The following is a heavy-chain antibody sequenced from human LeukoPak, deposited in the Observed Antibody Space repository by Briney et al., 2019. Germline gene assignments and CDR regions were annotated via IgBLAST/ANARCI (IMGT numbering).Heavy chain of an antibody. J-gene: IGHJ6*03. CDR2: IYYSGST. CDR1: GGSISSSSYY. Sequence: SETLSLTCTVSGGSISSSSYYWGWIRQPPGKGLEWIGSIYYSGSTYYNPSLKSRVTISVDTSKNQFSLKLSSVTAADTAVHYCARDPSGVGSGSYWRYYYYYYMDVWGKGTTVTVSS. D-gene: IGHD3-10*01. V-gene: IGHV4-39*07. CDR3: ARDPSGVGSGSYWRYYYYYYMDV.